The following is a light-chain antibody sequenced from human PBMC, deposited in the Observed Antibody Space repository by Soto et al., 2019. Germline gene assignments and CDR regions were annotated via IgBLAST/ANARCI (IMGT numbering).Light chain of an antibody. Sequence: DIQMTQSPSSLSASVGDRVTITCQASQGISNYLNWYQHKPGKAPKLLIYDASNLETGVPSRFSGSGSGTDFTFTISSLQPEDIATYFCQHYHNLPYTFGQGTKLEIK. V-gene: IGKV1-33*01. CDR1: QGISNY. J-gene: IGKJ2*01. CDR2: DAS. CDR3: QHYHNLPYT.